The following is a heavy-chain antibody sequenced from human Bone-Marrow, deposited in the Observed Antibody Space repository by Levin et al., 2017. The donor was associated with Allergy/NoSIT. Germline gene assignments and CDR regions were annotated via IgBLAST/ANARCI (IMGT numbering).Heavy chain of an antibody. CDR3: ARDSTVDPQKRGDAFDI. Sequence: WASVKVSCKAPGYTFTSYYMHWVRQAPGQGLEWMGIINPSGGSTSYAQKFQGRVTMTRDTSTSTVYMELSSLRSEDTAVYYCARDSTVDPQKRGDAFDIWGQGTMVTVSS. D-gene: IGHD4-11*01. CDR1: GYTFTSYY. CDR2: INPSGGST. J-gene: IGHJ3*02. V-gene: IGHV1-46*01.